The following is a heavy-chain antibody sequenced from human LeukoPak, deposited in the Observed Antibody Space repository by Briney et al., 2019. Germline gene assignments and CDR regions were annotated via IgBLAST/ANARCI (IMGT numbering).Heavy chain of an antibody. CDR2: IYYSGST. D-gene: IGHD6-13*01. CDR1: GGSISSCD. J-gene: IGHJ4*02. CDR3: ARERSSSDGFDY. V-gene: IGHV4-59*12. Sequence: PSETLSLTCTVSGGSISSCDWSWIRRPPGKGLEWIGYIYYSGSTNYNPSLKSRVTISVDTSKNQFSLKLSSVTAADTAVYYCARERSSSDGFDYWGQGTLVTVSS.